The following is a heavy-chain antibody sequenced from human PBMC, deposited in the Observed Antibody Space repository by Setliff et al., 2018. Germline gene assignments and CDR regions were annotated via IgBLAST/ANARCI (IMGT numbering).Heavy chain of an antibody. V-gene: IGHV3-23*03. D-gene: IGHD3-10*01. Sequence: GGSLRLSCAASGFPVRSYVMTWVRQAPGKGLELVSMIYNGGSGTYYIDSVKGRFTISRDESQNTIHLEMTSLRADDTAVYYCSGVSVSPGPGSGGWFDPWGQGTLVTVSS. CDR2: IYNGGSGT. CDR1: GFPVRSYV. CDR3: SGVSVSPGPGSGGWFDP. J-gene: IGHJ5*02.